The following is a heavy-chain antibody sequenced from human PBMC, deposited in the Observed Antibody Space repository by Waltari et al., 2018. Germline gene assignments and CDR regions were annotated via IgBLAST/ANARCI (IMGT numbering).Heavy chain of an antibody. V-gene: IGHV1-2*02. CDR2: TNPNSGGT. D-gene: IGHD4-17*01. CDR1: GYSFNAYY. CDR3: ARDPPTDGDYYYYGMDV. J-gene: IGHJ6*02. Sequence: QVQLVQSGAEVKKPGASMKVSCKASGYSFNAYYIHWVRQVPGQGLEWMGWTNPNSGGTNYAQIVQCRVTMTRDTASSIAYMELRRLRSDDTAVYYCARDPPTDGDYYYYGMDVWGQGTTVTVSS.